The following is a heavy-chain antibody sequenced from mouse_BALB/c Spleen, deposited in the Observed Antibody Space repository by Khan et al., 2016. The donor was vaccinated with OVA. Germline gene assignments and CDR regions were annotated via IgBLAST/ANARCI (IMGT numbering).Heavy chain of an antibody. CDR2: INPANDDT. Sequence: VQLKQSGPELVKPGASVKMSCKASGYTFTDYYMKWMKQSHGMSLEWIGDINPANDDTFYNQKFKDKATLTVDKSSSTAYMQLNSLTSEDSAVYYCARGLFDVWGAGTTVTVSS. J-gene: IGHJ1*01. CDR1: GYTFTDYY. V-gene: IGHV1-19*01. CDR3: ARGLFDV.